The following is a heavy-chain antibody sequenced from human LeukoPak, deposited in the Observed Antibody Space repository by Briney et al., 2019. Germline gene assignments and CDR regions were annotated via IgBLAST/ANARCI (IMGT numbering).Heavy chain of an antibody. J-gene: IGHJ4*02. CDR1: GFTFSSYS. CDR2: ISSSSSYI. CDR3: AKGLFRQWLITNFDY. V-gene: IGHV3-21*04. D-gene: IGHD6-19*01. Sequence: GGSLRLSCAASGFTFSSYSMNWVRQAPGKGLEWVSSISSSSSYIYYADSVKGRFTISRDNAKNSLYLQMNSLRAEDTALYYCAKGLFRQWLITNFDYWGQGTLVTVSS.